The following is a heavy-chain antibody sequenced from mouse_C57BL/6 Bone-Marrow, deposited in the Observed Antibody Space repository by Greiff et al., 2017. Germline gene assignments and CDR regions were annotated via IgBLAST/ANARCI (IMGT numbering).Heavy chain of an antibody. CDR2: IDPENGDT. Sequence: EVQLQESGAELVRPGASVKLSCTASGFNIKDDYMHWVKQRPEQGLEWIGWIDPENGDTEYASKFKGKATITADTSSNTAYLQLSSLTSKDTAVYYCTTPPQTYAIDYWGQGTSVTVSS. V-gene: IGHV14-4*01. CDR1: GFNIKDDY. CDR3: TTPPQTYAIDY. J-gene: IGHJ4*01.